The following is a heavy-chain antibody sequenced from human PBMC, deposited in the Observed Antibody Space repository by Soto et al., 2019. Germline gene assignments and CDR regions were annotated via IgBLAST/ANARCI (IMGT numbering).Heavy chain of an antibody. CDR2: ISSSSSYI. Sequence: EVQLVESGGGLVKSGGSLRLSCAASGFTYSSYSMNWVRQAPGKGLEWVSSISSSSSYIYYADSVKGRFTISRDNAKNSLYLQMNSLRAEDTAVYYCARDPPSDYWGQGTLVTVSS. V-gene: IGHV3-21*01. CDR3: ARDPPSDY. CDR1: GFTYSSYS. J-gene: IGHJ4*02.